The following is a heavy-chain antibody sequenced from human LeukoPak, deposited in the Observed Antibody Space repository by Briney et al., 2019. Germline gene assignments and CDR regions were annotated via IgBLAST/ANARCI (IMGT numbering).Heavy chain of an antibody. CDR2: INTNNGNT. J-gene: IGHJ5*02. D-gene: IGHD4-23*01. Sequence: GASVKVSCKTSSYTFTSYDISWVRQAPGQGPEWLGWINTNNGNTHYAQSLQDRVTLTTDTSTSTAYMELRSLKSDDTAVYYCARGVSGVTPPWGQGTLVIVSS. CDR3: ARGVSGVTPP. V-gene: IGHV1-18*01. CDR1: SYTFTSYD.